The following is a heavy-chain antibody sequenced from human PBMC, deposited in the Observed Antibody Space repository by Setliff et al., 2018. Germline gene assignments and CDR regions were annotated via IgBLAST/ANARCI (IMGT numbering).Heavy chain of an antibody. V-gene: IGHV4-39*07. CDR3: ARMSGFQYIDV. J-gene: IGHJ6*03. D-gene: IGHD3-3*01. CDR2: IYYSGDT. Sequence: SETLSLTCTVSGDSISSRTYYWGWIRQPPGKGLEWIGSIYYSGDTYYNPSLKSRVTISLDTSKNQFSLSLTSVTAADTAVYYCARMSGFQYIDVWGKGTTVTVSS. CDR1: GDSISSRTYY.